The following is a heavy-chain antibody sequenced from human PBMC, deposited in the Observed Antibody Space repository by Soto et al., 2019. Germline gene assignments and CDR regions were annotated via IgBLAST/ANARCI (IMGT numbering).Heavy chain of an antibody. CDR3: ARDLAAGDH. Sequence: QVQLVQSGAEVKKPGASVKVSCRASGYTFTNYYIHWVRQAPGQGLEWLGIINPTSGSTNYAQKFQGRVTLTMDTSTTTVYMELSGLRAEDTAIFYCARDLAAGDHWGQATLVTVSS. J-gene: IGHJ4*02. D-gene: IGHD6-13*01. CDR2: INPTSGST. V-gene: IGHV1-46*01. CDR1: GYTFTNYY.